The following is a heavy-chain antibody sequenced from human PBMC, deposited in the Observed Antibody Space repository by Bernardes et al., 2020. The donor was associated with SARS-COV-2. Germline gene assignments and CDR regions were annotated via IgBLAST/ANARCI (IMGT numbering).Heavy chain of an antibody. Sequence: VESLFLSCAASGFTFSSYGMHWVRQAPGKGLEWVAVIWYDGSNKYYADSVKGRFTISRDNSKNTLYLQMNSLRAEDTAVYYCARVASYYYGMDVWGQGTTVTVSS. CDR3: ARVASYYYGMDV. J-gene: IGHJ6*02. CDR1: GFTFSSYG. CDR2: IWYDGSNK. D-gene: IGHD1-26*01. V-gene: IGHV3-33*01.